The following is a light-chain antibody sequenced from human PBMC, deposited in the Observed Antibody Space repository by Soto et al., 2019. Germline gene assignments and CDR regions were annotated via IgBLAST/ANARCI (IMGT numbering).Light chain of an antibody. V-gene: IGKV1-5*01. CDR1: QSISSW. CDR2: DAS. Sequence: DIQMTQSPSALSASVGDRATLTGRASQSISSWLAWYQQKPGKAPKLLIYDASTLQSGVPSRYSGSGSGTEFTLTISSLQPDDFATYYCQQYNSYPWTFGQGTKVDIK. J-gene: IGKJ1*01. CDR3: QQYNSYPWT.